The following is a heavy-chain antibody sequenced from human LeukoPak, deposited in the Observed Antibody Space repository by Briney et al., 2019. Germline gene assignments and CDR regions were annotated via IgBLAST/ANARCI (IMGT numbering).Heavy chain of an antibody. CDR2: LYYSGST. V-gene: IGHV4-30-4*07. Sequence: PSETLSLTCAVSGVSISSGGFSWSWIRQAPGKGLEWLGFLYYSGSTHYNPSLKSRSTILVDTSKNQFFLNLSSVTAADTAVYYCARNEVGAPDAFHIWGQGTMVTVSS. D-gene: IGHD3-10*01. CDR1: GVSISSGGFS. CDR3: ARNEVGAPDAFHI. J-gene: IGHJ3*02.